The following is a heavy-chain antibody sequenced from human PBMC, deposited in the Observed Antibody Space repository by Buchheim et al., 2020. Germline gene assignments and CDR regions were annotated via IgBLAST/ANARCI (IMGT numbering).Heavy chain of an antibody. V-gene: IGHV3-48*03. Sequence: EVQLVESGGGLVQPGGSLRLSCAASGFTFSTYEINWVRQAPGKGLEWVSHISSSGGTTYYADSVRGRFTISRDNAKNSLSLQMNSLRAEDTAVYYCARVSCSSTTCYRSYYYGMDVWGRGTT. CDR2: ISSSGGTT. CDR3: ARVSCSSTTCYRSYYYGMDV. CDR1: GFTFSTYE. J-gene: IGHJ6*02. D-gene: IGHD2-2*01.